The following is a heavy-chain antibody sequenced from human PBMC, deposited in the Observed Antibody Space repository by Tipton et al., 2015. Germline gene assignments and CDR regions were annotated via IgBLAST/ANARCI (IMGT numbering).Heavy chain of an antibody. Sequence: TLSLTCAVSAYSISTDYYWVWIRQSPGKGLEWIGYISYSGTTNFNPSLKSRVTISVDTSKNQFFLNLSSVTAADTAVYYCARIRGRYVMDYWGQGTPVTVSS. CDR1: AYSISTDYY. J-gene: IGHJ4*02. D-gene: IGHD3-16*01. CDR3: ARIRGRYVMDY. V-gene: IGHV4-38-2*01. CDR2: ISYSGTT.